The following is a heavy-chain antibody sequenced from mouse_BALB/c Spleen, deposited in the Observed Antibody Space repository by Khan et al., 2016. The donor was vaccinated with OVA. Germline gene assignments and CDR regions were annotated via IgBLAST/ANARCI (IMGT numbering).Heavy chain of an antibody. J-gene: IGHJ2*01. CDR1: GCSITSDYA. Sequence: EVQLQESGPGLVKPSQSLSLTCTVTGCSITSDYAWNWIRQFPGNKLEWMGYISYSGSTSYNPSLESRISIIRDTSKNQFFLQLNSVTTEDTATYYCGSIRFYYRFSFFDYWGQGTTLTVSS. CDR3: GSIRFYYRFSFFDY. D-gene: IGHD2-14*01. V-gene: IGHV3-2*02. CDR2: ISYSGST.